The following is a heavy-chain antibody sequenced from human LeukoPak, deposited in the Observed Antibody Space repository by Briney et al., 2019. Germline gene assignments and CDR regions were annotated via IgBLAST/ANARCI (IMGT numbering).Heavy chain of an antibody. CDR3: VRDLAVAGTNYFDF. V-gene: IGHV4-61*01. CDR1: GGSVSSGSCY. J-gene: IGHJ4*02. CDR2: MYYSGST. D-gene: IGHD6-19*01. Sequence: PSETLSLTCTVSGGSVSSGSCYWSWIRQPPGKGLEWIGYMYYSGSTNYNPSLKSRVTISIDKSKNQFSLEVTSVTAADTAIYYCVRDLAVAGTNYFDFWGQGVLVTVSS.